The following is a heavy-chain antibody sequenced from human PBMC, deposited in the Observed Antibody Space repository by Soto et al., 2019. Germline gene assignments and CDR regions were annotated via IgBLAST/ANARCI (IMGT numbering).Heavy chain of an antibody. V-gene: IGHV1-8*01. CDR2: MNPNSGNT. CDR1: GYTFTSYD. J-gene: IGHJ5*02. Sequence: ASVKVSCKASGYTFTSYDINWVRQATGQGLEWMGWMNPNSGNTGYAQKFQGRVTMTRNTSISTAYMELSSLRSEDTAVYYCARRGAILWFGERGNWFDPWGQGTLVTVSS. CDR3: ARRGAILWFGERGNWFDP. D-gene: IGHD3-10*01.